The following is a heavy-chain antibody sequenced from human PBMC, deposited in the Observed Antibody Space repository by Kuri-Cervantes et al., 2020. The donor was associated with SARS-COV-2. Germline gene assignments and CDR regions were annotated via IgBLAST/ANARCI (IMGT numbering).Heavy chain of an antibody. CDR2: FDPTDSYT. D-gene: IGHD5-18*01. Sequence: KVSCKGSGYTFPRHWIDWVRQMPGKGLEWIGRFDPTDSYTNYSPSFQGHVTISADKSINTAYLQWSSLKASDTAMYYCARDWDLSDGYSYEYYFDYWGQGTLVTVSS. V-gene: IGHV5-10-1*01. CDR1: GYTFPRHW. J-gene: IGHJ4*02. CDR3: ARDWDLSDGYSYEYYFDY.